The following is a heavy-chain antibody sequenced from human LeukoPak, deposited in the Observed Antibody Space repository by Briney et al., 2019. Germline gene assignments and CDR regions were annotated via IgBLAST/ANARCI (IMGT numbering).Heavy chain of an antibody. CDR3: AKWYYYDSSGYYFDY. D-gene: IGHD3-22*01. Sequence: GGSLRLSCAASGLTFSKYWLTWVRQAPGKGLEWVANINQDGSENNYVDSVKGRFTISRDNAKNSLYLQMNSLRAEDTAVYYCAKWYYYDSSGYYFDYWGQGTLVTVSS. J-gene: IGHJ4*02. V-gene: IGHV3-7*01. CDR1: GLTFSKYW. CDR2: INQDGSEN.